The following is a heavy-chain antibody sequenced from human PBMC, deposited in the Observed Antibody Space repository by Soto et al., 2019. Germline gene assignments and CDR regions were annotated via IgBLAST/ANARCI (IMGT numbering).Heavy chain of an antibody. CDR1: GYTFTGYY. D-gene: IGHD6-19*01. Sequence: GASVKVSCAASGYTFTGYYMHWVRQAPGQGLEWMGWINPNSGGTNYAQKFQGRVTMTRDTSISTAYMELSRLRSDDTAVYYCARASGERVQWLVSYYYYGMDVWGQGTTVTVSS. CDR3: ARASGERVQWLVSYYYYGMDV. J-gene: IGHJ6*02. CDR2: INPNSGGT. V-gene: IGHV1-2*02.